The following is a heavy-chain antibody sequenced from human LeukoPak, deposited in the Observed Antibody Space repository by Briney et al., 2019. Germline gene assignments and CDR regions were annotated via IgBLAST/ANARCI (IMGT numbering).Heavy chain of an antibody. D-gene: IGHD3-3*01. V-gene: IGHV4-34*01. CDR2: VNHSGNT. J-gene: IGHJ4*02. CDR1: GGSFSDYY. CDR3: ARQYDFWSGLFDS. Sequence: SETLSLTCAVYGGSFSDYYWTWIRQPPGKGLEWIGEVNHSGNTKYNPSLKSRVTISADTSKNQFSLKLSSVTAADTAVYYCARQYDFWSGLFDSWGQGTLVTVSS.